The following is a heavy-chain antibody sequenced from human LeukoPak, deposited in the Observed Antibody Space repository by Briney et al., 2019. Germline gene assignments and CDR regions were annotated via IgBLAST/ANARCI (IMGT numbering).Heavy chain of an antibody. CDR2: ITGGHYPT. Sequence: GGSLRLSCAASGFTFSSYWMSWVRQAPGKGLEWVSSITGGHYPTYNTDSVKGRFTISRDNSKNTLYLQMNILRADDTAVYYCTKDPNGDYVGAFEPWGQGTLVTVSS. D-gene: IGHD4-17*01. CDR1: GFTFSSYW. V-gene: IGHV3-23*01. J-gene: IGHJ5*02. CDR3: TKDPNGDYVGAFEP.